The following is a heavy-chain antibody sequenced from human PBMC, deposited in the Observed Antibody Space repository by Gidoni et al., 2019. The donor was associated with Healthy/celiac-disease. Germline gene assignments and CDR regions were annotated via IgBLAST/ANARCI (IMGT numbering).Heavy chain of an antibody. D-gene: IGHD3-16*01. CDR3: AKDLGQWGLTYSY. J-gene: IGHJ4*02. CDR1: GFTFSSYG. Sequence: QVQLVESGGGVVQPGGSLRLSCAASGFTFSSYGMHWVRQSPGKGREWVAFIRYEGSNKDYANSVKGRFTISRDNSKNTLYLQMNSLRAEDTAVYYCAKDLGQWGLTYSYWGQGTLVTVSS. V-gene: IGHV3-30*02. CDR2: IRYEGSNK.